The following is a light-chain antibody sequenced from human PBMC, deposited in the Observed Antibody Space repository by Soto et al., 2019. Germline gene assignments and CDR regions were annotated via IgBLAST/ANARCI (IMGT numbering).Light chain of an antibody. Sequence: DIQMTQYQSSLSASIGDRVIITCRASQSISNYLNWYQQKPGKAPKLLIFAASSLQSGVPSRFSGSGSGTNFTLTISSLQPEDFAAYYCQQSYSAPITFGQGRRLE. J-gene: IGKJ5*01. CDR3: QQSYSAPIT. CDR1: QSISNY. V-gene: IGKV1-39*01. CDR2: AAS.